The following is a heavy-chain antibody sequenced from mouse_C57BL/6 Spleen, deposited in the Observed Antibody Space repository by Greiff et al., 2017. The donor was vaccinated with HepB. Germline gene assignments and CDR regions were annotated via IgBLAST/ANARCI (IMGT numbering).Heavy chain of an antibody. J-gene: IGHJ2*01. CDR3: ARNYGSSYQYYFDY. V-gene: IGHV5-4*01. D-gene: IGHD1-1*01. CDR1: GFTFSSYA. Sequence: EVQRVESGGGLVKPGGSLKLSCAASGFTFSSYAMSWVRQTPEKRLEWVATISDGGSYTYYPDNVKGRFTISRDNAKNNLYLQMSHLKSEDTAMYYCARNYGSSYQYYFDYWGQGTTLTVFS. CDR2: ISDGGSYT.